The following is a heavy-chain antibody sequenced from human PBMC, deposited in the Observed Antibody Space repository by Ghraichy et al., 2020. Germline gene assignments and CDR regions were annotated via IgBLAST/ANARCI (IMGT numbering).Heavy chain of an antibody. CDR3: ARSYSDYDRSFLASFDM. CDR2: IDWDGDK. V-gene: IGHV2-70*13. CDR1: GFSLNTSGMC. J-gene: IGHJ3*02. D-gene: IGHD5-12*01. Sequence: SGPTLVKPTQTLTLTCTFSGFSLNTSGMCVSWIRQSPGRALEWLALIDWDGDKYYSTSLKNRLTISEDTSEDQVVLTMTNMDPVDIATYYCARSYSDYDRSFLASFDMWGQGTMVTVSS.